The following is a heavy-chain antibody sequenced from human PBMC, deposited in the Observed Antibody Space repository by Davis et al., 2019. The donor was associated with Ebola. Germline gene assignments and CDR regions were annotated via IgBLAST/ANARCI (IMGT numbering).Heavy chain of an antibody. CDR2: ISGSGGST. CDR1: GFTFSSYV. CDR3: ARDAEDGSGNWFFDF. Sequence: GESLKISCAASGFTFSSYVMSWVRQAPGKGLEWVSDISGSGGSTYYADSVRGRFTVSRDNAKYSLFLQLNSLRDEDTAQYYCARDAEDGSGNWFFDFRGRGALVTVSS. D-gene: IGHD5-24*01. J-gene: IGHJ2*01. V-gene: IGHV3-23*01.